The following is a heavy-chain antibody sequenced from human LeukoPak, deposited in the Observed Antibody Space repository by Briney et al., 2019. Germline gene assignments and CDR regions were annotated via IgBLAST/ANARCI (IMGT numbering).Heavy chain of an antibody. V-gene: IGHV4-59*01. CDR1: GGSISTFY. D-gene: IGHD5-12*01. CDR3: ARGHSGYDFDAFDI. CDR2: ISYSGST. J-gene: IGHJ3*02. Sequence: SETLSLTYTVSGGSISTFYWSWIRQPPGQGLEWIGYISYSGSTNYNPSLKSRVTISVDRTKSQFSLKLSSVTAADTAVYYCARGHSGYDFDAFDIWGQGTPVTVSS.